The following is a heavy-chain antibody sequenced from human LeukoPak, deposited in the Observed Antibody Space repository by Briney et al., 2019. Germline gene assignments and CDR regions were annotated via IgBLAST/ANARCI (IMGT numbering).Heavy chain of an antibody. CDR3: ARGDYYDSRTFDY. J-gene: IGHJ4*02. Sequence: SETLSLTCAVYGGSFSGYYWSWIRQPPVKGLEWIGEINHSGSTIYNPSLKSRVTISVDTSKNQFSLKLSSVTAADTAVYYCARGDYYDSRTFDYWGQGTLVTVSS. V-gene: IGHV4-34*01. D-gene: IGHD3-22*01. CDR1: GGSFSGYY. CDR2: INHSGST.